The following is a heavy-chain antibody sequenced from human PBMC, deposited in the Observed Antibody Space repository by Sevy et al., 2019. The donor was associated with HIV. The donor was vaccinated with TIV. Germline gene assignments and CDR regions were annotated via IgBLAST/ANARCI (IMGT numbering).Heavy chain of an antibody. V-gene: IGHV5-51*01. CDR2: IYPGDSDT. Sequence: GESLKISCKASGYSFSDYWIGWVRQMPGKGLEWMGIIYPGDSDTRYSPSFQGQVIISADKSRSTAYLQWSTLRASDTAMYYCARGARGTRTAYYYYGLNVWGQGTTVTVS. CDR1: GYSFSDYW. CDR3: ARGARGTRTAYYYYGLNV. J-gene: IGHJ6*02. D-gene: IGHD1-1*01.